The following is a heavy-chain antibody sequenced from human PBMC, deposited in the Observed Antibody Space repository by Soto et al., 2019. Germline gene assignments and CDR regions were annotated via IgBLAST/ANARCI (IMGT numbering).Heavy chain of an antibody. Sequence: QPGGSLRLSCAASGFTFSSYWMHWVRQAPGKGLVWVSRINSDGSSTSYADSVKGRFTISRDNAKNTLYLQMNSLRAEDTAVYYCARVEGYCSGGSCYSLLDYWGQGTLVTVSS. V-gene: IGHV3-74*01. D-gene: IGHD2-15*01. CDR3: ARVEGYCSGGSCYSLLDY. J-gene: IGHJ4*02. CDR1: GFTFSSYW. CDR2: INSDGSST.